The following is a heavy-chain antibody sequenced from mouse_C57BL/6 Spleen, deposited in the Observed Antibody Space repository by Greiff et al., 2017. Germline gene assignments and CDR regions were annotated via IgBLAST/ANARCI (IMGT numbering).Heavy chain of an antibody. CDR3: ARRLGQDAMDY. CDR1: GFTFSDYG. Sequence: DVQLVESGGGLVKPGGSLKLSCAASGFTFSDYGMHWVRQAPEKGLEWVAYISSGSSTIYYADTVKGRFTISRDNAKNTLFLQMTSLRSEDTAMYYCARRLGQDAMDYWGQGTSVTVSS. V-gene: IGHV5-17*01. CDR2: ISSGSSTI. D-gene: IGHD3-3*01. J-gene: IGHJ4*01.